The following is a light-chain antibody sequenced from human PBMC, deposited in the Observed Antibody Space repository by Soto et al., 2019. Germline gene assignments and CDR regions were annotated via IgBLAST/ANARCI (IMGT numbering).Light chain of an antibody. CDR2: AAS. Sequence: DIQMAQSPSSLSASVGDRVTMTCRASQSISSYLNWYQQKPGKAPKLLIYAASTLQSGVPPRFSGSGSGTDFTLSISSLQPEDFATYYCQQLKSYPQTFGQGTKVDIK. J-gene: IGKJ1*01. CDR3: QQLKSYPQT. CDR1: QSISSY. V-gene: IGKV1-39*01.